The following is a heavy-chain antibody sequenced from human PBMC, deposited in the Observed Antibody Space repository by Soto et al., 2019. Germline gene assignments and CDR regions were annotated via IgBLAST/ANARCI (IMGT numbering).Heavy chain of an antibody. CDR2: ISSSSSYI. CDR3: ARRYGGGGMDV. J-gene: IGHJ6*02. V-gene: IGHV3-21*01. CDR1: GFTFSSYS. Sequence: GGSLRLSCAASGFTFSSYSMNWVRQAPGKGLEWVSSISSSSSYIYYADSVKGRFTISRDNAKNSLYLQMNSLRAEDAAVYYCARRYGGGGMDVWGQGTTVTVSS. D-gene: IGHD4-17*01.